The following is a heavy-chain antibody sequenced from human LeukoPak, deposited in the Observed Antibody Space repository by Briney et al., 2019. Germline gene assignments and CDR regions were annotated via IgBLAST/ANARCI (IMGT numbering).Heavy chain of an antibody. J-gene: IGHJ3*02. CDR3: AKAQEDYYDSSGEGVGAFDI. V-gene: IGHV1-2*02. D-gene: IGHD3-22*01. CDR2: INPNSGGT. CDR1: GYTFTGYY. Sequence: ASVKVSCKASGYTFTGYYMHWVRQAPGQGLEWMGWINPNSGGTSYAQKFQGRVTMTRDTSTSTVYMELSSLRSEDTAVYYCAKAQEDYYDSSGEGVGAFDIWGQGTMVTVSS.